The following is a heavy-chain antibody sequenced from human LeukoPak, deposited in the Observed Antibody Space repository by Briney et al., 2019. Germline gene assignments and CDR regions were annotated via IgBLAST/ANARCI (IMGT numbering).Heavy chain of an antibody. CDR1: GEFFSGFY. CDR2: INHSGTT. D-gene: IGHD3-10*01. J-gene: IGHJ4*02. V-gene: IGHV4-34*01. CDR3: ARLPLGAFGEVLNFDL. Sequence: WETLSLTCDVHGEFFSGFYWSWIRQSPGKGLEWIGDINHSGTTKYNPSLKSRVTLLIDTSKNHFSLKVNSVTAADTAVYYCARLPLGAFGEVLNFDLWGQGTQVTVSS.